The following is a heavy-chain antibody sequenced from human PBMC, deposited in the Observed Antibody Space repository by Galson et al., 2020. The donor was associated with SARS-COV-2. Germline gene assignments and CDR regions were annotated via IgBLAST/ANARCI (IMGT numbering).Heavy chain of an antibody. Sequence: ASVKASCKASGYTFTSYGISWVRQAPGQGLEWMGWISAYNGNTNYAQKLQGRVTMTTDTSTSTAYMELRSLRSDDTAVYYCARDGSGSYLYYYYGMDVWGQGTTVTVSS. V-gene: IGHV1-18*01. CDR3: ARDGSGSYLYYYYGMDV. J-gene: IGHJ6*02. D-gene: IGHD1-26*01. CDR1: GYTFTSYG. CDR2: ISAYNGNT.